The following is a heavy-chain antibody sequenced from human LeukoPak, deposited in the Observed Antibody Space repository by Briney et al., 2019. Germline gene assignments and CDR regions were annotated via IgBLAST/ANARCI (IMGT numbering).Heavy chain of an antibody. CDR1: GGTFSSYA. Sequence: ASVKVSCKASGGTFSSYAINWVRQATGQGLEWMGWMNPNSGNTGYAQKFQGRVTMTRNTSISTAYMELSSLRSEDTAVYYCARGRYYDFWNYWGQGTLVTVSS. CDR3: ARGRYYDFWNY. CDR2: MNPNSGNT. V-gene: IGHV1-8*02. D-gene: IGHD3-3*01. J-gene: IGHJ4*02.